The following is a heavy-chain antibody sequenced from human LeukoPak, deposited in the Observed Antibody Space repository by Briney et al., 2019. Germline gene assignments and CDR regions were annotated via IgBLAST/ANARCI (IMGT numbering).Heavy chain of an antibody. J-gene: IGHJ5*02. Sequence: GGSLRLSCAASGFDLSTYEMNWVRQAPGKGLEWIADITISGHTKNYADSVKSQFTISRDNARTSLYLQMNSLRVEDTGVYYCARGDPLADLWGQGTLVTVSS. CDR3: ARGDPLADL. CDR1: GFDLSTYE. V-gene: IGHV3-48*03. CDR2: ITISGHTK.